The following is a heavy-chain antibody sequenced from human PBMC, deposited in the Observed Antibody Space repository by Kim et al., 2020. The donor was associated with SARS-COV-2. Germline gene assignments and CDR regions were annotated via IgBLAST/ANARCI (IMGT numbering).Heavy chain of an antibody. CDR2: IIPIFGTA. J-gene: IGHJ4*02. Sequence: SVKVSCKASGGTFSSYAISWVRQAPGQGLEWMGGIIPIFGTANYAQKFQGRVTITADESTSTAYMELSSLRSEDTAVYYCARAGPGRRVQRRHSGYFDYWGQGTLVTVSS. CDR3: ARAGPGRRVQRRHSGYFDY. CDR1: GGTFSSYA. V-gene: IGHV1-69*13. D-gene: IGHD3-10*01.